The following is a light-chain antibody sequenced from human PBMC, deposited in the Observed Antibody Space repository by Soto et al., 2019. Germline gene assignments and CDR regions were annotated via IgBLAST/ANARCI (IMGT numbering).Light chain of an antibody. CDR1: RSLSSDY. CDR2: HAS. CDR3: QQYGSSLFS. V-gene: IGKV3-20*01. Sequence: IVLMQSPDTLSLSPGERATLSCRASRSLSSDYLAWYQQKPGQAPRLLFYHASRRATGTPDRFSVSGSGTDFTLTISRLEPGDFAVYYCQQYGSSLFSFGPGTKVDIK. J-gene: IGKJ3*01.